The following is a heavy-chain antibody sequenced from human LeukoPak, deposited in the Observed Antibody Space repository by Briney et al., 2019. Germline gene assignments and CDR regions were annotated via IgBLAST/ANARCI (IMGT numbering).Heavy chain of an antibody. V-gene: IGHV4-34*01. CDR1: GGSFSGYY. CDR2: INHSGST. D-gene: IGHD2-2*01. CDR3: ARHIYCSSTSCYQEDY. Sequence: SETLSLTCAVYGGSFSGYYWSWIRQPPGKGLEWIGEINHSGSTNYNPSLKSRVTISVDTSKNQFSLKLSSVTAADTAVYYCARHIYCSSTSCYQEDYWGQGTLVTVSS. J-gene: IGHJ4*02.